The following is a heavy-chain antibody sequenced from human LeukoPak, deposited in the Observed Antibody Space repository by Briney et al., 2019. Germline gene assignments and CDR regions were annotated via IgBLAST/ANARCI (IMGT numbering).Heavy chain of an antibody. Sequence: SQRPSCAAAGFTFSSGCMQWVRQDAGKGLEWVAFISCGGSNKYYADSVKGRFTISRDNSKNTLYLQMNSLRAEDTSVYYCAKDLLAVAGTSGSFDYWGQGTLVTVSS. CDR1: GFTFSSGC. CDR2: ISCGGSNK. J-gene: IGHJ4*02. D-gene: IGHD6-19*01. CDR3: AKDLLAVAGTSGSFDY. V-gene: IGHV3-30*18.